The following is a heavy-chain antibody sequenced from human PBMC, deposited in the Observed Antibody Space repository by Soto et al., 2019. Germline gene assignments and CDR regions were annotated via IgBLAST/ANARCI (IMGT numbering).Heavy chain of an antibody. V-gene: IGHV3-30*18. CDR2: ISYDGSNK. D-gene: IGHD3-9*01. CDR1: GFTFSSYG. CDR3: AKDPLLTGYYPTSSYYYYGMDV. J-gene: IGHJ6*02. Sequence: GGSLRLSCAASGFTFSSYGMHWVRQAPGKGLEWVAVISYDGSNKYYADSVKGRFTISRDNSKNTLYLQMNSLRAEDTAVCYCAKDPLLTGYYPTSSYYYYGMDVWGQGTTVTVSS.